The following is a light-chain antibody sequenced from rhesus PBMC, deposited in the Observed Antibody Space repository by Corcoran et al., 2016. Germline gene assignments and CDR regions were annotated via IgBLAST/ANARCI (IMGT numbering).Light chain of an antibody. CDR2: EVT. J-gene: IGLJ1*01. CDR3: GSYAGTFSFYV. V-gene: IGLV2-32*01. CDR1: SSDIGGYNF. Sequence: QAALTQPRSVSGSPGQSVTISCTGTSSDIGGYNFVSWYQHLPGTAPKLLIYEVTKRPSGVSDRFSGSKSGNTASLPISGLQAEDETDYFCGSYAGTFSFYVFGGGTRLTVL.